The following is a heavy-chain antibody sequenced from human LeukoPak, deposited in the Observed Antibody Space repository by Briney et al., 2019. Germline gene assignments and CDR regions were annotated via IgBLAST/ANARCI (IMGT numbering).Heavy chain of an antibody. J-gene: IGHJ4*02. V-gene: IGHV1-69*04. D-gene: IGHD6-13*01. Sequence: SVKVSCKSSGGTFSSNEISWVRQAPGQGLEWMGRIIPNLGTANYAQSFQGRVTITADKSTSTAYMELSSLRSEDTAVYFCARWASIFSDSNWYAPLDYWGQGTLVTVPS. CDR1: GGTFSSNE. CDR2: IIPNLGTA. CDR3: ARWASIFSDSNWYAPLDY.